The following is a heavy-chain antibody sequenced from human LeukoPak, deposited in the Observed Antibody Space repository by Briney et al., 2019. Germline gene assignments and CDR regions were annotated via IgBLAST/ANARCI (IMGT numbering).Heavy chain of an antibody. CDR1: GFTFSSYW. CDR3: ARDKYYDFWSGYSYYYYYMDV. Sequence: GGSLRLSCAASGFTFSSYWMSWVRQAPGKGLEWVANIKQDGSEKYYVDSVKGRFTISRDNAKNSLHLQMNSLRAEDTAVYYCARDKYYDFWSGYSYYYYYMDVWGKGTTVTVSS. J-gene: IGHJ6*03. V-gene: IGHV3-7*01. CDR2: IKQDGSEK. D-gene: IGHD3-3*01.